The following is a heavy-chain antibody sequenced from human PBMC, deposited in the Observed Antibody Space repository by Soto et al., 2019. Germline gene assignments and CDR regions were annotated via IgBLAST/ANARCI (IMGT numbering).Heavy chain of an antibody. CDR3: AKARGSYLVFWFDP. CDR2: ISGSGGST. CDR1: GFTFSSYA. V-gene: IGHV3-23*01. J-gene: IGHJ5*02. Sequence: PGGSLRLSCAASGFTFSSYAISWVRQAPGKGLEWVSAISGSGGSTYYADSVKGRSPISRDNSKNTLYLQMNSLRAEDTAVYYCAKARGSYLVFWFDPWGQGTRGTVSS. D-gene: IGHD1-26*01.